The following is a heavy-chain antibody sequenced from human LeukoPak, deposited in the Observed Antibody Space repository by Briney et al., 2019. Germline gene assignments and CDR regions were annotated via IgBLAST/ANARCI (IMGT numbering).Heavy chain of an antibody. CDR2: IYYSGST. CDR1: GGSISSYY. J-gene: IGHJ4*02. Sequence: NPSETLSPTCTVSGGSISSYYRSWIRQPPGKGLEWIGYIYYSGSTNYNPSLKSRITISVDTSKNQFSLKLNSVTAADTAVYYCARVSEDYFDYWGQGTLVTVSS. CDR3: ARVSEDYFDY. V-gene: IGHV4-59*08.